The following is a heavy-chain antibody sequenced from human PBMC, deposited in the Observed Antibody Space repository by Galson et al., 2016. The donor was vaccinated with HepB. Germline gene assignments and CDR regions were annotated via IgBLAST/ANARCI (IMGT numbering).Heavy chain of an antibody. J-gene: IGHJ5*02. Sequence: SLRLSCAASGFSFSIYAMTWVRQAPGKGLEWVSAISGSGDSAYYADSVTGRFTISRDNSKNTLFLQMNSLRAEDTALYYCAYPVMGSGWYKGYNLFDPWGQRTLVTVSS. CDR1: GFSFSIYA. CDR2: ISGSGDSA. V-gene: IGHV3-23*01. CDR3: AYPVMGSGWYKGYNLFDP. D-gene: IGHD6-13*01.